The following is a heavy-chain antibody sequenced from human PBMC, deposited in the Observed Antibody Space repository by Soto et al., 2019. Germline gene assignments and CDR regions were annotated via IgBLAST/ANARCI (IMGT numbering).Heavy chain of an antibody. CDR2: IYHSGST. V-gene: IGHV4-30-2*01. J-gene: IGHJ4*02. Sequence: PSETLSLTCAVSGGSISSGGYSWSWIRQPPGKGLEWIGYIYHSGSTYYNPSLKSRVTISVDRSKNQFSLKLSSVTAADTDVYYCARDRIPAAILDYWGQGTLVTVSS. CDR3: ARDRIPAAILDY. CDR1: GGSISSGGYS. D-gene: IGHD2-2*01.